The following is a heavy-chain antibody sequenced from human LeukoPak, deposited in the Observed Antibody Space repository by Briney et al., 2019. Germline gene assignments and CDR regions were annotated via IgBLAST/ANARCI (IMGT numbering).Heavy chain of an antibody. CDR3: ARHPGITGTVIDY. CDR1: GGSFSGYY. J-gene: IGHJ4*02. V-gene: IGHV4-34*01. D-gene: IGHD1-7*01. CDR2: INHSGST. Sequence: PSETLSLTCAVYGGSFSGYYWSWIRQPPGKGLEWIGEINHSGSTNYNPSLKSRVTISVDTSKNQFSLKLSSVTAADTAVYYCARHPGITGTVIDYWGQGTLVTVSS.